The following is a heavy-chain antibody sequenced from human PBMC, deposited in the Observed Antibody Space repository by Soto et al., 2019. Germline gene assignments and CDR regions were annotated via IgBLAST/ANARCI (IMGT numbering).Heavy chain of an antibody. CDR2: ISWNSGSI. CDR1: GFTFDDYA. CDR3: AKDILRYFDWSFYGMDV. D-gene: IGHD3-9*01. V-gene: IGHV3-9*01. J-gene: IGHJ6*02. Sequence: EVQLVESGGGLVQPGRSLRLSCAASGFTFDDYAMHWVRQAPGKGLEWVSGISWNSGSIGYADSVKGRFTISRDNAKNSLYLQMNSLSAEDTALYYCAKDILRYFDWSFYGMDVWGQGTTVTVSS.